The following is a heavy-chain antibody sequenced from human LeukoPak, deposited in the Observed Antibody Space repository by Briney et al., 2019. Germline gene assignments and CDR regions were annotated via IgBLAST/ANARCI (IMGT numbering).Heavy chain of an antibody. CDR1: GCSISSSSYY. CDR3: ATGWLVLVDY. J-gene: IGHJ4*02. Sequence: SESLSLTCTVSGCSISSSSYYWGWIRQPPGKGLEWIGSIYYSGSTYYNPSLKSRVTISVDTSKNQYSLKPGSVTAADTAVYYCATGWLVLVDYWARETLVTVSS. CDR2: IYYSGST. D-gene: IGHD6-19*01. V-gene: IGHV4-39*01.